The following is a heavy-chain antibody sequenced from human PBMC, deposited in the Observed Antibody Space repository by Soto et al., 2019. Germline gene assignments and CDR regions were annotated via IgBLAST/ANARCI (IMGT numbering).Heavy chain of an antibody. CDR2: INPATGAA. J-gene: IGHJ3*02. CDR1: GYPVTAYY. Sequence: QLHLVQSGAVVKKPGASVTVSCSASGYPVTAYYMHWVRQAPGRGLEWMGGINPATGAAKYTQTFQGRVNMTRDTSTGTVFMELSGLTSEDTAGFYCARGGGVGVAGSAAFDMWGQGTLVTVSS. D-gene: IGHD3-3*01. CDR3: ARGGGVGVAGSAAFDM. V-gene: IGHV1-2*02.